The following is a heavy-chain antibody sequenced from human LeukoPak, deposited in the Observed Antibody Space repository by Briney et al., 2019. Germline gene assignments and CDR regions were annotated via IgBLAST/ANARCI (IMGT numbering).Heavy chain of an antibody. D-gene: IGHD1-26*01. CDR3: ARDESSGSSGRACLY. Sequence: ASVTVSCKASGYTFTSYYIHWVRQAPGQGLEWMGIINPSGGSTSYAQKLQGRVTITRDTSTSTVYMELSSLRSEDTAVYYCARDESSGSSGRACLYWGQGTLVTVSS. CDR1: GYTFTSYY. CDR2: INPSGGST. J-gene: IGHJ4*02. V-gene: IGHV1-46*04.